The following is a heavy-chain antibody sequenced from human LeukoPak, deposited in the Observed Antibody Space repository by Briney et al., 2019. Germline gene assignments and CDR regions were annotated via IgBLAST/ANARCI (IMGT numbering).Heavy chain of an antibody. J-gene: IGHJ6*02. CDR3: ARRIRGYCTNGVCYAGYYYYGMDV. CDR1: GFNFSSYA. D-gene: IGHD2-8*01. CDR2: IKQDGSEK. V-gene: IGHV3-7*01. Sequence: GGSLRLSCAASGFNFSSYAMYWVRQAPGKGPEWVANIKQDGSEKYYVDSVKGRFTISRDNAKNSLYLQMNSLRAEDTAVYYCARRIRGYCTNGVCYAGYYYYGMDVWGQGTTVTVSS.